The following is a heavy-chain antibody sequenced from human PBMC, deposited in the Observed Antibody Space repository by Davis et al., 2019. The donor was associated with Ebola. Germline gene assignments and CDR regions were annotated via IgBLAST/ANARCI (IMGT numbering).Heavy chain of an antibody. Sequence: GESLKISCAASGFIFSSYGMTWVRQAPGKGLQWVSGLSGSGGGTDYADSVKGRFTISRDNSKNTLYLQMNSLRAEDTAIYYCARDREDYYESTGYYYNCWGQGTLVTVSS. CDR3: ARDREDYYESTGYYYNC. V-gene: IGHV3-23*01. D-gene: IGHD3-22*01. CDR2: LSGSGGGT. J-gene: IGHJ4*02. CDR1: GFIFSSYG.